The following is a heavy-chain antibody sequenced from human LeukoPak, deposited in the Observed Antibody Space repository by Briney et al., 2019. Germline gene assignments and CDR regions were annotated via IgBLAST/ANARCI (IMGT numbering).Heavy chain of an antibody. CDR2: INRDGSQK. V-gene: IGHV3-7*01. CDR1: GFSLSAYW. CDR3: AKLTEYSSSGDLGY. J-gene: IGHJ4*02. Sequence: GGSLRLSCAASGFSLSAYWMTWVRQAPGKGLEWVANINRDGSQKNHVDSVKGRFTISRDNAENSLFLQMNSLTAEDTAVYYCAKLTEYSSSGDLGYWGQGTLVTVSS. D-gene: IGHD6-6*01.